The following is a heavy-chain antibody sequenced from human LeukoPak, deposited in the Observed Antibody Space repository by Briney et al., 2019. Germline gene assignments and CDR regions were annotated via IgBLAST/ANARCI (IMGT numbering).Heavy chain of an antibody. CDR1: GGSISSYY. J-gene: IGHJ5*02. Sequence: SETLSLTYTVSGGSISSYYWSWIRQPPGKGLEWIGYIYYSGSTNYNPSLKSRVTISVDTSKNQFSLKLSSVTAADTAVYYCARDFRRWFDPWGQGTLVTVSS. V-gene: IGHV4-59*01. CDR3: ARDFRRWFDP. CDR2: IYYSGST.